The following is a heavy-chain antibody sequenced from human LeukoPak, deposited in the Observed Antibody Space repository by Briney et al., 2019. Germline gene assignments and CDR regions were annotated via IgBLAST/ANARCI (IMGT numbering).Heavy chain of an antibody. D-gene: IGHD2-2*01. J-gene: IGHJ4*02. CDR1: GFTFSDYY. Sequence: NPGGSLRLSCAASGFTFSDYYMSWIRQAPGKGLEGVSYIRSSGSTIYYADSVKGRFTISRQNAKNSLYLQMNSLRAEDTAVYYCARVDCSSTSCYEFDYWGQGTLVTVSS. V-gene: IGHV3-11*04. CDR2: IRSSGSTI. CDR3: ARVDCSSTSCYEFDY.